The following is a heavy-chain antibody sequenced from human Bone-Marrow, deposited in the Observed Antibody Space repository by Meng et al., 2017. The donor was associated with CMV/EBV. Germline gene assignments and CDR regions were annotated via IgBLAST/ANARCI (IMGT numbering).Heavy chain of an antibody. CDR2: ISSSSSYI. CDR1: GFTFSSYS. CDR3: ARVQGQQLVTYYYYGMDV. J-gene: IGHJ6*02. V-gene: IGHV3-21*01. D-gene: IGHD6-13*01. Sequence: GESLRLSCAASGFTFSSYSMNWVRQAPGKGLEWVSSISSSSSYIYYADSVKGRFTISRDNAKNSLYLQMNSLRAEDTAVYYCARVQGQQLVTYYYYGMDVWGQGTTVTVSS.